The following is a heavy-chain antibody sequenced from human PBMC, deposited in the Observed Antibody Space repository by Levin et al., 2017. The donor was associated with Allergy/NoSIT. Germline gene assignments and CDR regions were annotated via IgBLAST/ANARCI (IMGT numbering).Heavy chain of an antibody. CDR1: GFTFSSDW. CDR2: IKQDGSEK. V-gene: IGHV3-7*04. Sequence: GGSLRLSCAGSGFTFSSDWMSWVRQAPGKGLEWVANIKQDGSEKYYVDSVKGRFTISRDNAKNSLYLQMNSLRAEDTAVYYCARDNYGGNSGSAFDIWGQGTMVTVSS. J-gene: IGHJ3*02. D-gene: IGHD4-23*01. CDR3: ARDNYGGNSGSAFDI.